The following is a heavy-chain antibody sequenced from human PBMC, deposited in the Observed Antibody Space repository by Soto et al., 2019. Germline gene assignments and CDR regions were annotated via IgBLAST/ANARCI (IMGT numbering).Heavy chain of an antibody. CDR3: ARDRIQLCLGDASDI. D-gene: IGHD5-18*01. J-gene: IGHJ3*02. Sequence: WKRQAPGQGLEWMGWISAYNGNTNYAQKLQGRVTMTTDTATRRAYMERRSMRSDDTAVYYCARDRIQLCLGDASDIRGHSTMPTAS. V-gene: IGHV1-18*01. CDR2: ISAYNGNT.